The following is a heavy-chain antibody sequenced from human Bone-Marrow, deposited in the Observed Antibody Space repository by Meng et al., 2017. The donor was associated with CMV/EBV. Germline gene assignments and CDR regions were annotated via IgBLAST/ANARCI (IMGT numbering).Heavy chain of an antibody. D-gene: IGHD2-8*01. CDR3: ARGVWAGVPLEYLQH. CDR2: ISYDGSNK. CDR1: RFTFSSYA. J-gene: IGHJ1*01. V-gene: IGHV3-30-3*01. Sequence: GESLKISCAASRFTFSSYAMHWVRQAPGKGLEWVAVISYDGSNKYYADSVKGRFTISRDNSKNTLYLQMNSLRAEDTAVYYCARGVWAGVPLEYLQHWGQGTLVTVSS.